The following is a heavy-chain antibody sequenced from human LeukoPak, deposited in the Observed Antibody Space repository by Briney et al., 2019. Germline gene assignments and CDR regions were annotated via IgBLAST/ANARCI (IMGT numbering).Heavy chain of an antibody. Sequence: SETLSLTCTVSGGSISSGDYYWSWIRQPPGKGLEWIGYIYYSGSTYYNPSLKSRVTISVDTSKNQFSLKLSSVTAADTAVYYCARAQWPFHYFDYWGQGTLVTVSS. CDR2: IYYSGST. V-gene: IGHV4-30-4*01. J-gene: IGHJ4*02. CDR3: ARAQWPFHYFDY. D-gene: IGHD6-19*01. CDR1: GGSISSGDYY.